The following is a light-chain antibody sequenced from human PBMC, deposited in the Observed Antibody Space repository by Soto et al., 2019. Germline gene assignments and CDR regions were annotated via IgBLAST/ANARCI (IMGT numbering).Light chain of an antibody. Sequence: QSALTQPASVSGSPGQSITLSCTGTSSDVGGYNYVSWYQQHPGKAPQLMIYEVSNRPSGVSNRFSGSKSGNTASLTISGLQAEDEAEYYCSSYTTSSTLDVFGTGTKVTVL. CDR3: SSYTTSSTLDV. V-gene: IGLV2-14*01. CDR2: EVS. CDR1: SSDVGGYNY. J-gene: IGLJ1*01.